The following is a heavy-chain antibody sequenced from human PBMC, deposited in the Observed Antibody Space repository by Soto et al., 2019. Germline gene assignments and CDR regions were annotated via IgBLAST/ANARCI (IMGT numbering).Heavy chain of an antibody. V-gene: IGHV4-4*02. J-gene: IGHJ6*02. CDR1: AGCISTTNW. D-gene: IGHD3-10*01. CDR3: ATSSGSAYGWDV. Sequence: PSETLSLTCAVSAGCISTTNWYVWVRQPPGMGLEWIGEIYHTGTTTYNPSLKSRVTMSVDTSKNHFSLRLSFVTAADTAVYYCATSSGSAYGWDVWGPKATVICSS. CDR2: IYHTGTT.